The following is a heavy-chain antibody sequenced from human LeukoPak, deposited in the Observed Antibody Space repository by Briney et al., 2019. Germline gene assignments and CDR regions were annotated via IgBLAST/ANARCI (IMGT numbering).Heavy chain of an antibody. D-gene: IGHD3-3*01. CDR1: GFIFGGYW. CDR2: INPDGSIK. V-gene: IGHV3-7*01. J-gene: IGHJ4*02. Sequence: GGSLRLSCAASGFIFGGYWMSWVRQAPGRGLEWVANINPDGSIKYYVDSIKGRFTISRDDAKNSLYLQMNSLRAEDTAVYYCASGFLQWLYWGQGTLVTVSS. CDR3: ASGFLQWLY.